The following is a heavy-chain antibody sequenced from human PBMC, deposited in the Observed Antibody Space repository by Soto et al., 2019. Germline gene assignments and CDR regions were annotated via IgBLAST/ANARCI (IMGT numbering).Heavy chain of an antibody. Sequence: QVQLQESGPGLVKPSQTLSLTCTVSGGSISSGGYYWNWIRQHPGKGLEWIGYIYYSGRTYYNPSLRTRFTISAAPSETQFSLKLSPVTAADTAVYFCARGYRQSGNSSITVFDYWGQGILVNVSS. J-gene: IGHJ4*02. V-gene: IGHV4-31*03. D-gene: IGHD6-13*01. CDR1: GGSISSGGYY. CDR3: ARGYRQSGNSSITVFDY. CDR2: IYYSGRT.